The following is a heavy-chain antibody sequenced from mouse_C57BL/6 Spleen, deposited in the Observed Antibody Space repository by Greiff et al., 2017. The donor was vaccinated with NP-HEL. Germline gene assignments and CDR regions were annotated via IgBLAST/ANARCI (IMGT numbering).Heavy chain of an antibody. CDR1: GYAFSSSW. CDR2: IYPGDGDT. Sequence: VKLQQSGPELVKPGASVKISCKASGYAFSSSWMNWVKQRPGQGLEWIGRIYPGDGDTNYNGKFKGKATLTADKSSSTAYMQLSSLTSEDSAVYFCARWDYGSDYWGQGTTLTVSS. V-gene: IGHV1-82*01. CDR3: ARWDYGSDY. J-gene: IGHJ2*01. D-gene: IGHD1-1*01.